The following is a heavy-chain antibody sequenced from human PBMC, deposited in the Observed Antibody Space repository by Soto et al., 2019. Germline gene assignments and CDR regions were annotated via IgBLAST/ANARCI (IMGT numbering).Heavy chain of an antibody. CDR2: ISGTSDSI. V-gene: IGHV3-11*06. D-gene: IGHD6-13*01. Sequence: GGSLRLSCAASGFTFSDYYMSWIRQVPGKGLEWVAYISGTSDSIPYADSVKGRFTISRDNAKNSLYLQMNSLRAEDTAVYYCARVAVLTAAGTTDYWGQGTLVTVSS. CDR3: ARVAVLTAAGTTDY. J-gene: IGHJ4*02. CDR1: GFTFSDYY.